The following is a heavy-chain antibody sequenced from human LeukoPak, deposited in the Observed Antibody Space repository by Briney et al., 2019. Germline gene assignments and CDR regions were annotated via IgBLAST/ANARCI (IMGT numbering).Heavy chain of an antibody. J-gene: IGHJ2*01. CDR3: ARVGAPEWYFDL. CDR1: GFTSSNYW. Sequence: GGSLRLSCAPSGFTSSNYWMSWVRQAPGKGLEWVAHIKQDGSERFYVDSVKGRFTISRDNAKNSLYLQMNSLRSEDTAVFYCARVGAPEWYFDLWGRGTLVTVSS. V-gene: IGHV3-7*01. CDR2: IKQDGSER. D-gene: IGHD1-14*01.